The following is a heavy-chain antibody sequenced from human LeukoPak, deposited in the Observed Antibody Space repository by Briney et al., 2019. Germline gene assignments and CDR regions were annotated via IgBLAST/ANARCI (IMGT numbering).Heavy chain of an antibody. CDR2: IYYSGTA. J-gene: IGHJ4*02. V-gene: IGHV4-31*03. D-gene: IGHD2-8*01. Sequence: SDTLSLTCTVSGGSISSGDFYWSWVRQHPEKGLAWIGYIYYSGTAYYNPSLKSRVTMSVDTSKNQFSLKLDSVTAADTAVYYCARFSNAHGVKFDYWGQGTLVTVSS. CDR3: ARFSNAHGVKFDY. CDR1: GGSISSGDFY.